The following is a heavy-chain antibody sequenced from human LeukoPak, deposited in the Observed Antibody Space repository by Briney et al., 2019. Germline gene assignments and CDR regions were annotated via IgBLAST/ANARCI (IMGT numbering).Heavy chain of an antibody. D-gene: IGHD3-10*01. J-gene: IGHJ5*02. CDR3: ARDDYRGVTNFDP. CDR1: GGSISSYF. Sequence: SETLSLTCTVSGGSISSYFWSWIRQPPGKGLEWIGYISYSGSTNYNPSLKSRVTISVDTSKDQFSLQLSSVTAADTAVYYCARDDYRGVTNFDPWGQGTLVTVSS. V-gene: IGHV4-59*01. CDR2: ISYSGST.